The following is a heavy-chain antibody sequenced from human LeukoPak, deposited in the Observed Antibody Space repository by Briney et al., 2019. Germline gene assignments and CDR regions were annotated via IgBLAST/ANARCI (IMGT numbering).Heavy chain of an antibody. J-gene: IGHJ4*02. D-gene: IGHD2-2*01. CDR1: GFTFSSYW. V-gene: IGHV3-74*01. CDR3: AKDRYCTSSSCPIDY. Sequence: PGGSLRLSCAASGFTFSSYWMHWVRQAPGKGLVWVSRINSDGSSTSYADSVKGRFTISRDNAKNTLYLQMNSLRAEDTAVYYCAKDRYCTSSSCPIDYWGQGTMVIVSS. CDR2: INSDGSST.